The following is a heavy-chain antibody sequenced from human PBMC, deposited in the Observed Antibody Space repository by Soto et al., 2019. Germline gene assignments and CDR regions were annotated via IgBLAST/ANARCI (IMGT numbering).Heavy chain of an antibody. Sequence: QLQLQESGPGLVKPSETLSLTCTVSGGSISSSSYYWGWIRQPPGKGLEWIGSIYYSGSTYYNPSLKSRVTISVDTSKNQFSLKLSSVTAADTAVYYCARQALGPAGVYYYGMDVWGQGTTVTVSS. J-gene: IGHJ6*02. V-gene: IGHV4-39*01. CDR1: GGSISSSSYY. D-gene: IGHD3-16*01. CDR2: IYYSGST. CDR3: ARQALGPAGVYYYGMDV.